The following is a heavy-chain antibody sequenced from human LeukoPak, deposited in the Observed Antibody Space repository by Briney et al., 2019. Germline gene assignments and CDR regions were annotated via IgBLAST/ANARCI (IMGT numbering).Heavy chain of an antibody. Sequence: GGSLRLSCAASGFTFSSYAMHWVRQAPGKGLEWVAVISYDGSNKYYADSVKGRFTISRDNSKNTLYLQMNSLRAEDTAVYYCARAYYYDSSGHYNTLDYWGQGTLVTVSS. CDR2: ISYDGSNK. CDR1: GFTFSSYA. D-gene: IGHD3-22*01. V-gene: IGHV3-30-3*01. J-gene: IGHJ4*02. CDR3: ARAYYYDSSGHYNTLDY.